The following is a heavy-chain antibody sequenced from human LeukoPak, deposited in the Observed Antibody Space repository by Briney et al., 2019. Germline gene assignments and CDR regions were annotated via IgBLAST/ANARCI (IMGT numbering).Heavy chain of an antibody. D-gene: IGHD3-10*01. CDR3: AKDSKLLWFGEGYYMDV. V-gene: IGHV3-30*04. J-gene: IGHJ6*03. Sequence: GGSLRLSCAASGFTFSTYAMHWVRQAPGKGLEWVAVISYDDGSYKNYADSVKGRFTISRDKSKNTLYLQMSSLRAEDTAVYYCAKDSKLLWFGEGYYMDVWGKGTTVTVSS. CDR1: GFTFSTYA. CDR2: ISYDDGSYK.